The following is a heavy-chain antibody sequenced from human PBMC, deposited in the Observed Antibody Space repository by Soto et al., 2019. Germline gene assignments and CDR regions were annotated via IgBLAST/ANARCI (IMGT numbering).Heavy chain of an antibody. CDR3: ARGRYGDY. CDR1: GYTFTSYG. D-gene: IGHD1-1*01. Sequence: QVHLVQYGAAVKKPGASVKVSCKGSGYTFTSYGITWVRQAPGQGLEWMGWISAHNGNKDYAQKLQGRVTVTRDTSTSTAYMELRSLRSDDTAVYYCARGRYGDYWGQGALVTVSS. CDR2: ISAHNGNK. J-gene: IGHJ4*02. V-gene: IGHV1-18*01.